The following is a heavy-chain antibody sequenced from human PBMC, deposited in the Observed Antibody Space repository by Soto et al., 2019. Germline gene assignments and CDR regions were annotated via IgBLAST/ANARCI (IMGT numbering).Heavy chain of an antibody. CDR2: INAGNGNT. CDR3: ARKGSSWYDAFDI. V-gene: IGHV1-3*01. Sequence: ASVKVSCKASGHTFTSYAMHWVRQAPGQRLEWMGWINAGNGNTKYSQKFQGRVTITRDTSASTAYMELSSLRSEDTAVYYCARKGSSWYDAFDIWGQGTMVTVSS. CDR1: GHTFTSYA. J-gene: IGHJ3*02. D-gene: IGHD6-13*01.